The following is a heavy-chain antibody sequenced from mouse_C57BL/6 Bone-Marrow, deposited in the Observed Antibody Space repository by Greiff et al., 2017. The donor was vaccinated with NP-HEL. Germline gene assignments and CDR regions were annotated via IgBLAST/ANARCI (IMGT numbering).Heavy chain of an antibody. CDR3: ARVKTALAMDY. CDR2: INPNNGGT. J-gene: IGHJ4*01. Sequence: EVKLMESGPELVKPGASVKISCKASGYTFTDYYMNWVKQSHGKSLEWIGDINPNNGGTSYNQKFKGKATLTVDKSSSTAYMELRSLTSEDSAVYYCARVKTALAMDYWGQGTSVTVSS. V-gene: IGHV1-26*01. CDR1: GYTFTDYY. D-gene: IGHD3-2*01.